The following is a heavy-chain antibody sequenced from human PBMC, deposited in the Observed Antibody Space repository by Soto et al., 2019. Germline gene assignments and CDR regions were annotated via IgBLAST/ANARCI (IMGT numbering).Heavy chain of an antibody. CDR1: GGSISSGGYD. J-gene: IGHJ6*02. V-gene: IGHV4-31*03. Sequence: SDTLSLACTVSGGSISSGGYDWSWIRQHPGKGLEWIGYIYYSGSTYYNPSLKSRVTISVDTSKNQFSLKLSSVTAADTAVYYCARAHITMVRGVIIYYYGMDVWGQGTTVTSP. CDR2: IYYSGST. D-gene: IGHD3-10*01. CDR3: ARAHITMVRGVIIYYYGMDV.